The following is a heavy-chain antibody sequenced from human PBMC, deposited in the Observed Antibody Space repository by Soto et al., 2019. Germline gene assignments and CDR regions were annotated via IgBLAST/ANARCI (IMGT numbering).Heavy chain of an antibody. CDR1: GYSIRSSKC. CDR2: IYHSVAT. Sequence: PSETLSLTGSVSGYSIRSSKCWSWVRQSPGRGLEWIGDIYHSVATNYNQSLKSRLTMSVDKSKNEFSMKLVSVAAADTAIYFWARDKSTMEGYNQFDSSGPGTLVTVSS. J-gene: IGHJ5*01. D-gene: IGHD1-1*01. V-gene: IGHV4-4*02. CDR3: ARDKSTMEGYNQFDS.